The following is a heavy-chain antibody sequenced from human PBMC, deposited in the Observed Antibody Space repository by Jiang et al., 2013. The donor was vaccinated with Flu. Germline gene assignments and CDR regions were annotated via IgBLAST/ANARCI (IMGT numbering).Heavy chain of an antibody. V-gene: IGHV4-39*07. CDR3: ARDGGSSNWYLEWFDP. Sequence: GSGLVKPSETLALICTVSGGSISSSGYFWGWIRQPPGKGLEWIGSIYYSGSTHYKPSLKSRVTISLDTSKNQFSLKLSSVTAADTAVYYCARDGGSSNWYLEWFDPWGQGTLVTVSS. CDR1: GGSISSSGYF. CDR2: IYYSGST. D-gene: IGHD6-13*01. J-gene: IGHJ5*02.